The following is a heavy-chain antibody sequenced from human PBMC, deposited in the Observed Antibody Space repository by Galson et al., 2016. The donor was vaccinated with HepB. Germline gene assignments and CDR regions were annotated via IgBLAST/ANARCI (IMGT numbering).Heavy chain of an antibody. V-gene: IGHV3-30-3*01. CDR2: ISYDGIQK. J-gene: IGHJ3*02. D-gene: IGHD6-13*01. Sequence: SLRLSCAASGFTFSSFAMDWVRQAPGKGLEWVSVISYDGIQKYYAASVKGRFTISRDDSKNTLYLQMNSLRPEDTAVYYCARHWKWSTSNWDSDAFDNWGQGTMVTVSS. CDR1: GFTFSSFA. CDR3: ARHWKWSTSNWDSDAFDN.